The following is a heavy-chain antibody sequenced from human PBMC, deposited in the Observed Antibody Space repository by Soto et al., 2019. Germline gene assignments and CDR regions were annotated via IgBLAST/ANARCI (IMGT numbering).Heavy chain of an antibody. CDR2: IYTSGST. CDR1: GASISSGDYY. Sequence: SETLSLTCVVSGASISSGDYYWSWIRQHPGKGLEWVGYIYTSGSTYYNPSLKSRVTIALDTSNNHFSLKLTSVTAADTAVYYCATSSAKYGSQSLNWFDPWGQGTLVTVSS. J-gene: IGHJ5*02. D-gene: IGHD3-10*01. CDR3: ATSSAKYGSQSLNWFDP. V-gene: IGHV4-31*11.